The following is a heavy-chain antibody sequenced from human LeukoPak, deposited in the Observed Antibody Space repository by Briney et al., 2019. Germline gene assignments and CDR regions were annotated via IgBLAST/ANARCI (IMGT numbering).Heavy chain of an antibody. CDR2: INPDDKSA. J-gene: IGHJ4*02. V-gene: IGHV3-74*01. CDR3: ARVQSGGGLTAAGPFDY. CDR1: GFTFSKYW. D-gene: IGHD6-13*01. Sequence: GGSLRLSCAASGFTFSKYWLHWLRQAPGKGLVWVSRINPDDKSASYADSVKGRFTIARDDARKTLYLQMNSLRVEDTALYYCARVQSGGGLTAAGPFDYWGQGSLVTVSS.